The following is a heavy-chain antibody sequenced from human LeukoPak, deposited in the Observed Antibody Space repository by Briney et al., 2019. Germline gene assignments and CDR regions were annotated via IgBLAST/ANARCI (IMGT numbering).Heavy chain of an antibody. CDR2: ISDDGRNK. Sequence: GGSLRLSCAACGFSFISYGMHWVRQAPGKGLEWVGVISDDGRNKKYADSVKGRFTISRDNSKDTLYLQMNSLRDEDTAVYYYAKRPSDYGDYVTYFDYWGQGTLVTVSS. V-gene: IGHV3-30*18. D-gene: IGHD4-17*01. J-gene: IGHJ4*02. CDR1: GFSFISYG. CDR3: AKRPSDYGDYVTYFDY.